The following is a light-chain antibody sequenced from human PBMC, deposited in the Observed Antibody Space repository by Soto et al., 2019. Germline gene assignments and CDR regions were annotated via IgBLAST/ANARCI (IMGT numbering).Light chain of an antibody. V-gene: IGKV3-20*01. CDR3: QQYYSSWT. CDR1: QSISGTF. CDR2: GAS. Sequence: EIVLTQSPVTLSLSPGERATLSCRASQSISGTFLAWYQHKPGQAPRVLIYGASRRATGIPDRFSGSGSGTDFTLTISRLEPEDFALYYCQQYYSSWTFGQGTKVEMK. J-gene: IGKJ1*01.